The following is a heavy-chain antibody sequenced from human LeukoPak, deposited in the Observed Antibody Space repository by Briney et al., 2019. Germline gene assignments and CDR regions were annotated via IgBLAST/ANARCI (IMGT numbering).Heavy chain of an antibody. CDR2: INHSGST. J-gene: IGHJ3*02. V-gene: IGHV4-34*01. Sequence: SETLSLTCAVYGGSFSGYYWSWIRQPPGKGLEWIGEINHSGSTNYSPSLKSRVTISVDTSKNQFSLKLSSVTAADTAVYYCARHAVGTSDAFDIWGQGTMVTVSS. CDR1: GGSFSGYY. CDR3: ARHAVGTSDAFDI.